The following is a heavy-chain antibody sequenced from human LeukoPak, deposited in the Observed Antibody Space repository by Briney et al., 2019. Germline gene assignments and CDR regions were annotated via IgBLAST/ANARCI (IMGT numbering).Heavy chain of an antibody. CDR1: GGSISSGGYY. CDR2: IYYSGST. V-gene: IGHV4-31*03. CDR3: ARDYGDSELGLFDP. Sequence: SQTLSLTCTVSGGSISSGGYYRSWIRQHPGKGLEWIGYIYYSGSTYYNPSLKSRVTISVDTSKNQFSLKLSSVTAADTAVYYCARDYGDSELGLFDPWGQGTLVTVSS. D-gene: IGHD4-17*01. J-gene: IGHJ5*02.